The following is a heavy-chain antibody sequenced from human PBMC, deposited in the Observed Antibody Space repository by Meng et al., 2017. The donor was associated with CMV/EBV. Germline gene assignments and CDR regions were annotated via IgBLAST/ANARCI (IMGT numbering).Heavy chain of an antibody. CDR3: ARDSSGWYPHFDY. J-gene: IGHJ4*02. Sequence: QGRRRHLGPVRVNPPQTLSLTCTVSGDSIISYYWSWLRQPAGKGLEWIGRIYTSGRTNYNPSLKRRVTMSVDTSKNQFALKLSSVTAADTAVYYCARDSSGWYPHFDYWGQGTLVTVSS. CDR1: GDSIISYY. D-gene: IGHD6-19*01. V-gene: IGHV4-4*07. CDR2: IYTSGRT.